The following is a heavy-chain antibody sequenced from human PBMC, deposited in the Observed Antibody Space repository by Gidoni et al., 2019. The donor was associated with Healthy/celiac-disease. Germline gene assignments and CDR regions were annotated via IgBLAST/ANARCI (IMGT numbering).Heavy chain of an antibody. CDR3: ARELWWNYYYYGMDV. D-gene: IGHD2-21*01. CDR2: INHSGST. V-gene: IGHV4-34*01. CDR1: GGSFSGYY. Sequence: QVQLQQWGAGLLKPSETLSLNCAVYGGSFSGYYWSWIRQPPGKGLEWIGEINHSGSTNSNPSLKSRVTISVDTSKNQFSLKLSSVTAADTAVYYCARELWWNYYYYGMDVWGQGTTVTVSS. J-gene: IGHJ6*02.